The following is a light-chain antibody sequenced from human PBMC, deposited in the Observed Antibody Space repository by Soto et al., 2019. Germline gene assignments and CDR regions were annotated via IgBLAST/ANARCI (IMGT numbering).Light chain of an antibody. CDR1: QRVSRN. CDR3: HQYNYWPRT. CDR2: GAS. Sequence: EIVMTQSPATLSVSPGERATLSCRASQRVSRNLAWYQQKPGQAPRLLISGASTRATGVPARFSGSGSGTEFTLTISSLQPDDFATYYCHQYNYWPRTFGQGTKVDIK. J-gene: IGKJ1*01. V-gene: IGKV3-15*01.